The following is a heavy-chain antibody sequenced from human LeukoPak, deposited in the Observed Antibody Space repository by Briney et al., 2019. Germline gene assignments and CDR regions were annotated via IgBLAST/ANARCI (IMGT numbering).Heavy chain of an antibody. V-gene: IGHV3-7*01. CDR1: GFTFSSHW. CDR2: LNHDGSAK. D-gene: IGHD4-23*01. Sequence: PGGXLRLSCTASGFTFSSHWMSWVRQAPGKGLEWVANLNHDGSAKFYVDSVRGRFTISRDNAKNSLYLQISNLRAEDTAVYYCATSADSPGNSWSQGTLITVSS. J-gene: IGHJ4*02. CDR3: ATSADSPGNS.